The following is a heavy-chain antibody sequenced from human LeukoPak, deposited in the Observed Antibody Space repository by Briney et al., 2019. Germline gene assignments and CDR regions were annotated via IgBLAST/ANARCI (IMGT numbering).Heavy chain of an antibody. D-gene: IGHD3-10*01. V-gene: IGHV1-69*13. Sequence: ASVKVSCKASGGTFSSYAISWVRQAPGQGLVWMGGIIPIFGTANYAQKFQGRVTITADESTSTAYMELSSLRSEDTAVYYCARVHLGRGYYYYYYMDVWGKGTTVTISS. CDR3: ARVHLGRGYYYYYYMDV. J-gene: IGHJ6*03. CDR1: GGTFSSYA. CDR2: IIPIFGTA.